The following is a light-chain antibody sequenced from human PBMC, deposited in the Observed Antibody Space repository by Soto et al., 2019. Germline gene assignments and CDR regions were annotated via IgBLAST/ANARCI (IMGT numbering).Light chain of an antibody. J-gene: IGKJ1*01. V-gene: IGKV3-15*01. CDR1: ESISSN. CDR2: GAS. Sequence: IVMMHSPDSLSXXPGXXXXXXXRSXESISSNVAWYQQKSGQAPRLLIYGASTRATGVPARFSGRGSGTEFTLTINSLQSEDFAVYHCQQYDKWPQTFAQGTKVDIK. CDR3: QQYDKWPQT.